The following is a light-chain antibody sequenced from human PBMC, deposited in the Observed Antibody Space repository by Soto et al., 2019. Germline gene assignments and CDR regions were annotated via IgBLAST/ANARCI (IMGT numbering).Light chain of an antibody. CDR1: SSDVGAYDY. CDR2: EVT. Sequence: QSALTQPASVSASPGQSIAISCSGTSSDVGAYDYVSWYQHHPGKAPKLIIYEVTYRPSGVSNRFSASKSGNTASLTISGLQAEDEADYYCSSYTRSSTYVFGTGTKATVL. CDR3: SSYTRSSTYV. V-gene: IGLV2-14*01. J-gene: IGLJ1*01.